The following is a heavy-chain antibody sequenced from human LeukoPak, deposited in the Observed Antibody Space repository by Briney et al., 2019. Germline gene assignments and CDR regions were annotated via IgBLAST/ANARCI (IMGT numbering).Heavy chain of an antibody. J-gene: IGHJ4*02. CDR3: ARGAHYFDY. Sequence: SETLSLTCTVSGGSISSGGYYWSWIRQHPGKGLEWIGYIYYSGSTYYNPSLKSRVTTSVDTSKNQFSLRLTSVTAADTAVYYCARGAHYFDYWGQGALVTVSS. CDR1: GGSISSGGYY. V-gene: IGHV4-31*03. CDR2: IYYSGST.